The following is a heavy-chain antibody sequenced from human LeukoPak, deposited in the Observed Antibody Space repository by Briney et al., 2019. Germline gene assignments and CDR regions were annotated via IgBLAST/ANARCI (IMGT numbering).Heavy chain of an antibody. CDR3: AKDSSQQIALAGTAFDY. CDR2: ISSSSSYI. Sequence: GGSLRLSCAASGYSITLNYMTWVRQAPGRGLEWVSSISSSSSYIYYADSVKGRFTISRDNAKNSLYLQMNSLRAEDTAVYYCAKDSSQQIALAGTAFDYWGQGTLVTVSS. D-gene: IGHD6-19*01. J-gene: IGHJ4*02. CDR1: GYSITLNY. V-gene: IGHV3-21*04.